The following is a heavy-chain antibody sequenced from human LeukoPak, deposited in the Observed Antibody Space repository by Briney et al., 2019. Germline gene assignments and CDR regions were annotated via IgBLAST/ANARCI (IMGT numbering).Heavy chain of an antibody. V-gene: IGHV4-31*11. CDR1: GGSFSGYY. CDR2: FYYTGST. J-gene: IGHJ4*02. CDR3: ARAKTMVPDFGS. D-gene: IGHD2-8*01. Sequence: TSETLSLTCAVYGGSFSGYYWSWIRQHPGKGLEWIGYFYYTGSTYYNPSLKSRLTISVDTSKNQFSLKLSSVTAADTAVYYCARAKTMVPDFGSWGQGTLVTVSS.